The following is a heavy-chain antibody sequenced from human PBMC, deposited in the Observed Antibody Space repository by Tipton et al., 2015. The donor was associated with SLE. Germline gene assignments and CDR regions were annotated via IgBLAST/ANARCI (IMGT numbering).Heavy chain of an antibody. D-gene: IGHD2-21*02. CDR2: IKQDGSEK. CDR1: GFTFSSYW. J-gene: IGHJ4*02. CDR3: ARGGDSLDGFFDY. V-gene: IGHV3-7*01. Sequence: GSLRLSCAASGFTFSSYWMSWVRQAPGKGLEWAANIKQDGSEKYYVDSVKGRFTISRDNSKDTLYLQMNSLTAEDTAVFYCARGGDSLDGFFDYWGQGTLVTVSS.